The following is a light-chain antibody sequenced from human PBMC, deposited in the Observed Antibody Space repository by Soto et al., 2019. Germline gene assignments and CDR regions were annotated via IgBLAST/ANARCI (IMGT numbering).Light chain of an antibody. Sequence: QSALTQPASVSGSPGQSITISCTGTSSDVGGYHYVSWYQQHPGKAPKFMIYDVSNRPSGVSNRFSGSKSGNTASLPISGLQAEDEADYYCCSYTTSNTRQIVFGTGTKLTVL. CDR1: SSDVGGYHY. J-gene: IGLJ1*01. V-gene: IGLV2-14*01. CDR2: DVS. CDR3: CSYTTSNTRQIV.